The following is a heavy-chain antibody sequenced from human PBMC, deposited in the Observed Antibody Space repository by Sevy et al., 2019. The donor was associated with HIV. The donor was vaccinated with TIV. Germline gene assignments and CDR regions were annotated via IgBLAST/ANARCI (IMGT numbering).Heavy chain of an antibody. Sequence: GGSLRLSCAASGFTFSDYYMSWIRQAPGKGLEWISYISGSDGTIYYADSVKGRFTISRDNAKNSLHLQMNSLRAEDTAVYYCARDHVKDGDLGDHYYYAMDVWGQGTTVTVSS. D-gene: IGHD4-17*01. J-gene: IGHJ6*02. CDR1: GFTFSDYY. CDR2: ISGSDGTI. V-gene: IGHV3-11*01. CDR3: ARDHVKDGDLGDHYYYAMDV.